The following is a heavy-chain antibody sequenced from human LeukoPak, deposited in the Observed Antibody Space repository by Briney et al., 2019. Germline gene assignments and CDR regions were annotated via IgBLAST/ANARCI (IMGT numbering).Heavy chain of an antibody. Sequence: PSETLSLTCTVSGGSISSYYWSWIRQPPGKGLEWIGYIYYSGSTNYNPSLKSRVTISVDTSKNQFSLKLSSVTAADTAVYYCARDRSGAVAPREPYYYYMDVWGKGTTVTVSS. CDR1: GGSISSYY. V-gene: IGHV4-59*01. D-gene: IGHD6-19*01. CDR3: ARDRSGAVAPREPYYYYMDV. J-gene: IGHJ6*03. CDR2: IYYSGST.